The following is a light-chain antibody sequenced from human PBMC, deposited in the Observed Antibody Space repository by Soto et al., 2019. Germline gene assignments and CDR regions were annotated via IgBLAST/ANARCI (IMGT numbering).Light chain of an antibody. CDR3: QQYDKYPRT. CDR2: GAS. Sequence: EIVLTQSPGTLSLSPGERATLSCRASQSFSSGSDSLAWYQQKPGQAPRLLISGASRRATGIPDRFSGSGSETDFTLSISRLEPEDFAVYYFQQYDKYPRTFGQGTNVEIK. CDR1: QSFSSGSDS. V-gene: IGKV3-20*01. J-gene: IGKJ1*01.